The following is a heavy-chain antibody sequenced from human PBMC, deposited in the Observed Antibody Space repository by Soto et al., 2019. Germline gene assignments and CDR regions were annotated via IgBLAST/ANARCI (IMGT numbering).Heavy chain of an antibody. D-gene: IGHD3-3*01. Sequence: GGSLRLSCAASGFTVSSNYMSWVRQAQGKGLEWVSVIYSGGSTYYADSVKGRFTISRDNSKNTLYLQMNSLRAEDTAVYYCARDYDFWSGGPRGFDIWGQGTMVTVSS. CDR1: GFTVSSNY. V-gene: IGHV3-66*01. CDR2: IYSGGST. J-gene: IGHJ3*02. CDR3: ARDYDFWSGGPRGFDI.